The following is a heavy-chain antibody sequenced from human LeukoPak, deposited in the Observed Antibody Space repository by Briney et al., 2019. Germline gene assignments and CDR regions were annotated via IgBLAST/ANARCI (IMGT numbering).Heavy chain of an antibody. J-gene: IGHJ4*02. CDR1: GFTFSSHW. Sequence: PGGSLRPSCAASGFTFSSHWMHWVRQAPGKGLVWVSRINPDGSSTSYADSVKGRFTISRDNAKNTLYLQMNSLRAEDTAVYYCARDGNYGDYIWGQGTLVTVSS. D-gene: IGHD4-17*01. CDR2: INPDGSST. V-gene: IGHV3-74*01. CDR3: ARDGNYGDYI.